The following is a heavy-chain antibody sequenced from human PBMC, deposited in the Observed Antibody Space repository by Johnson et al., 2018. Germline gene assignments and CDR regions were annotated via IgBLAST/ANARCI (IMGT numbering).Heavy chain of an antibody. D-gene: IGHD6-13*01. CDR2: ISSSSSYI. CDR1: GFTFSSYS. J-gene: IGHJ3*02. Sequence: VQLVQSGGGLVKPGGSLRLSCAASGFTFSSYSMNWVRQAPGKGLEWVSSISSSSSYIYYADSVKGRFTISGDTAKNSLYLKMNSLRAEDTAVYYCARGSSSWEKDAFEIWGQGTMVTVSS. CDR3: ARGSSSWEKDAFEI. V-gene: IGHV3-21*01.